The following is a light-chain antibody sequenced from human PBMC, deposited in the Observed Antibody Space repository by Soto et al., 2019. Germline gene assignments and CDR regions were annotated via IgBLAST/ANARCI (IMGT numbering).Light chain of an antibody. CDR1: QSVSSNY. V-gene: IGKV3-20*01. CDR3: QQYGSSPLT. J-gene: IGKJ4*01. CDR2: GAS. Sequence: EIVLTQSPGTLSLSQGERATLSCRASQSVSSNYLAWYQQKPGQAPRLLIYGASSRATGIPDRFSGSGSGTDFTLTISRLEPEDFAVYYCQQYGSSPLTFGGGTKVDIK.